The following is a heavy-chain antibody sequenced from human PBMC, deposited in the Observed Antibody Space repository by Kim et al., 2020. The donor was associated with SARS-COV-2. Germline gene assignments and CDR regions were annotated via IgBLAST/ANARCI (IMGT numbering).Heavy chain of an antibody. CDR2: IYFSGST. CDR3: ARQVAGTDRRFDY. V-gene: IGHV4-4*07. J-gene: IGHJ4*02. Sequence: SETLSLICTVSGGSFSFYHWSWIRQPAGKGLEWIGRIYFSGSTNYNPSLKSRVTMSVDTSENQISLRLTSVTAADTAMYYCARQVAGTDRRFDYWGQGILVTVSS. CDR1: GGSFSFYH. D-gene: IGHD6-19*01.